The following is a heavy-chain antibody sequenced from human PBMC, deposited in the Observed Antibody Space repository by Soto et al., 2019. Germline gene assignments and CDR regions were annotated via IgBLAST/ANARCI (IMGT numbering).Heavy chain of an antibody. CDR1: GFTFSSYG. V-gene: IGHV3-33*01. CDR3: ARDLGTMVRGVIINWFDP. CDR2: IWYDGSNK. J-gene: IGHJ5*02. D-gene: IGHD3-10*01. Sequence: GGSLRLSCAASGFTFSSYGMHWVRQAPGKGLEWVAVIWYDGSNKYYADSVKGRFTISRDNSKNTLYLQMNSLRAEDTAVYYCARDLGTMVRGVIINWFDPWGQGTLVTVS.